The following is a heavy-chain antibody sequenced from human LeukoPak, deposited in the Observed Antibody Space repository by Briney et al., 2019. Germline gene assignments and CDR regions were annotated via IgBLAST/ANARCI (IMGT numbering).Heavy chain of an antibody. J-gene: IGHJ4*02. CDR2: ISSSSSYI. CDR1: GFTFSSYS. Sequence: PGGSLRLSCAASGFTFSSYSMNWVRQAPGKGLEWVSSISSSSSYIYYADSVKGRFTISRDNAKNSLYLQMNSLRAEDTAVYYCARGSDSSWYGFDYWGQGTLVTVSS. D-gene: IGHD6-13*01. V-gene: IGHV3-21*01. CDR3: ARGSDSSWYGFDY.